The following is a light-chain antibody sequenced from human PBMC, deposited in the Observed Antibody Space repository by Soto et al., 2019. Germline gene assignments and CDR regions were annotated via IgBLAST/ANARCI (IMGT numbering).Light chain of an antibody. CDR2: GAS. CDR3: QQYGSPIT. Sequence: IVLTQSPGTLSLSPGERATLSCRASQSVSSSYLAWYQQKPGQAPRILIYGASSRATGIPDRLSGSGSGTDFTLTISRLEPEDFAVYYCQQYGSPITFGQGTRLEI. CDR1: QSVSSSY. J-gene: IGKJ5*01. V-gene: IGKV3-20*01.